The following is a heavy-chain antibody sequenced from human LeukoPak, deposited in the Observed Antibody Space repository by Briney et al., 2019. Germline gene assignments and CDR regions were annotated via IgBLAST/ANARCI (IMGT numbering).Heavy chain of an antibody. V-gene: IGHV1-18*01. CDR3: ARVASAWNRRATVDY. Sequence: ASVKVSCKASGYTFTSCGISWVRQAPGQGLEWMGWISAYNGNTNYARKLQGRVTMTTDTSTSTAYMELRSLRSDDTAVYYCARVASAWNRRATVDYWGQGTLVTVSS. CDR2: ISAYNGNT. J-gene: IGHJ4*02. CDR1: GYTFTSCG. D-gene: IGHD1-1*01.